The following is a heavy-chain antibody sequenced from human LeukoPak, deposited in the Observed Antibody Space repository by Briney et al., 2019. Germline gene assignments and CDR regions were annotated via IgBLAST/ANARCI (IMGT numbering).Heavy chain of an antibody. D-gene: IGHD3-22*01. J-gene: IGHJ4*02. CDR3: AKGILYYYDSSGYYPGDY. CDR1: EFTFSNYA. V-gene: IGHV3-23*01. Sequence: GGSLRLSCAASEFTFSNYAMRWVRQAPGKGLEWVSSVSGGGGNTYYAVSVKGRFTISRDNSKNTVFLQMSSLRAEDTAVYYCAKGILYYYDSSGYYPGDYWGQGTLVTVSS. CDR2: VSGGGGNT.